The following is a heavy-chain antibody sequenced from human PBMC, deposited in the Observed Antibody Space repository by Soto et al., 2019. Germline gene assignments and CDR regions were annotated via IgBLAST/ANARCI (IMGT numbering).Heavy chain of an antibody. V-gene: IGHV1-69*13. J-gene: IGHJ6*02. D-gene: IGHD1-1*01. CDR1: GGTFSSYA. CDR3: ASTTRRLLRHYYYYGMDV. CDR2: IIPIFGTA. Sequence: SVKVSCKASGGTFSSYAISWVRQAPGQGLEWMGGIIPIFGTANYAQKFQGRATITADESTSTAYMELSSLRSEDTAVYYCASTTRRLLRHYYYYGMDVWGQGTTVTVSS.